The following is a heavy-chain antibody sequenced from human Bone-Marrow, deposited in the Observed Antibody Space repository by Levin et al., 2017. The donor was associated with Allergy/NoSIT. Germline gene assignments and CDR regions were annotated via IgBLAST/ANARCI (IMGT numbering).Heavy chain of an antibody. D-gene: IGHD4-17*01. V-gene: IGHV4-30-4*01. J-gene: IGHJ6*03. CDR3: ARAPPTYGDSAWDYYYYMDV. CDR2: IFYTGDT. CDR1: GGSISSGDYY. Sequence: LRLSCTVSGGSISSGDYYWSWIRQPPGKGLEWIGYIFYTGDTYYNPSLKGRVSISVDTSKNQFSLRLNSVTAADTAVFYCARAPPTYGDSAWDYYYYMDVWGKGTTVTVSS.